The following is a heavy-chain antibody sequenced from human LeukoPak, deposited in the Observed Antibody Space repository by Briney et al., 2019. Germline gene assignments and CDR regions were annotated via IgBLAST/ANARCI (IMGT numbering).Heavy chain of an antibody. CDR2: ISGSGGST. V-gene: IGHV3-23*01. J-gene: IGHJ4*02. CDR3: AKMGSVDFWSGYKIG. Sequence: GGSLRLSCAASGFTFSSYAMSWVRQAPGKGLEWVSAISGSGGSTYYADSVKGRFTISRDNSRDTLYLQMSSLRAEDTAVYYCAKMGSVDFWSGYKIGWGQGTLVTVSS. D-gene: IGHD3-3*01. CDR1: GFTFSSYA.